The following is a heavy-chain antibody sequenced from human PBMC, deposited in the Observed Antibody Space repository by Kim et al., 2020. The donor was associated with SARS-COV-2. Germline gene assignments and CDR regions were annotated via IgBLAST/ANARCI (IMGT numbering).Heavy chain of an antibody. J-gene: IGHJ6*02. D-gene: IGHD3-3*01. Sequence: RFTISRDNSKNTLYLQVNSLRAEDTAVYYCAKGLYYDFWSGYYSYYGMDVWGQGTTVTVSS. V-gene: IGHV3-23*01. CDR3: AKGLYYDFWSGYYSYYGMDV.